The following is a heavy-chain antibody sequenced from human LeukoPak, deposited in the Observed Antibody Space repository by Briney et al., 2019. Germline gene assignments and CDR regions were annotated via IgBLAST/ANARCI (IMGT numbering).Heavy chain of an antibody. CDR1: GFTVSSNY. J-gene: IGHJ5*02. Sequence: GGALRLSCAASGFTVSSNYMSWVRQAPGKGREWVSVIYSGGSTYYADSVKGRFTISRDNSKNTLYLQMNSLRAEDTAVYYCARETYYYDSSGYYGPNWFDPWGQGTLVTVSS. D-gene: IGHD3-22*01. V-gene: IGHV3-53*01. CDR3: ARETYYYDSSGYYGPNWFDP. CDR2: IYSGGST.